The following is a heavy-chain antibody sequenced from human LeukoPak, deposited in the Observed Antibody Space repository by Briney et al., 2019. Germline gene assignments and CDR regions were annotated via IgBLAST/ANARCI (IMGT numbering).Heavy chain of an antibody. Sequence: GGSLRLSCVASGFTSSSYPMHWVRQAPGKGLEYVSVISGDGGRTYYTNSVKGRFTISRDNSKNTLYLQMGSLRDEDMAVYYCAREEPAGSTDYWGQGTLVTVSS. J-gene: IGHJ4*02. CDR2: ISGDGGRT. CDR3: AREEPAGSTDY. CDR1: GFTSSSYP. D-gene: IGHD1-14*01. V-gene: IGHV3-64*01.